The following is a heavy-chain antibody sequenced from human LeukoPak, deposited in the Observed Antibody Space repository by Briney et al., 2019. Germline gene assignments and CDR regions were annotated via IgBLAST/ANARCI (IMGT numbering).Heavy chain of an antibody. CDR1: GYSFTNYW. CDR2: IYPGDSDT. Sequence: GESLKISCKGSGYSFTNYWIGWVRQMPGKGLEWMGVIYPGDSDTRYSPSFQGQVTISVDKSISTAYRHWSSLKASDTAMYYCARPLDAVAGTSSDYWGQGTLLTVSS. CDR3: ARPLDAVAGTSSDY. J-gene: IGHJ4*02. V-gene: IGHV5-51*01. D-gene: IGHD6-19*01.